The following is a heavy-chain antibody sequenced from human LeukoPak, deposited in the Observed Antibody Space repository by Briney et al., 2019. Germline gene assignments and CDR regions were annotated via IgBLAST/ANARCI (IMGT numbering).Heavy chain of an antibody. CDR1: GFTFSSYG. Sequence: PGGSLRLSCAASGFTFSSYGMHWARQAPGKGLEWVAFIRYDGSNKYYADSVKGRFTISRDNSKNTLYLQMNSLRAEDTAVYYCAKDIGHCSSTSCSNWFDPWGQGTLVTVSS. CDR2: IRYDGSNK. CDR3: AKDIGHCSSTSCSNWFDP. J-gene: IGHJ5*02. D-gene: IGHD2-2*01. V-gene: IGHV3-30*02.